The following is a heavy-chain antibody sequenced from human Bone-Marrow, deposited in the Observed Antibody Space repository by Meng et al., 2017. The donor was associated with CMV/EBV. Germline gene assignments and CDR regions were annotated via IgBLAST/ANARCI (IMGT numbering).Heavy chain of an antibody. J-gene: IGHJ5*02. V-gene: IGHV3-23*01. CDR1: GFTFSSYA. CDR2: ISGSGGST. CDR3: AKDFRGYCSTTSCPLGWFDP. Sequence: LSLTCAASGFTFSSYAMSWVRQAPGKGLEWVSAISGSGGSTYYADSVKGRFTISRDNSKNTLYLQMNSLRAEDTAVYYCAKDFRGYCSTTSCPLGWFDPWGQETLVTVYS. D-gene: IGHD2-2*01.